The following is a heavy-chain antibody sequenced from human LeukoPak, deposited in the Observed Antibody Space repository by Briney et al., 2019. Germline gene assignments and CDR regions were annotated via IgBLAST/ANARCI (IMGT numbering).Heavy chain of an antibody. V-gene: IGHV5-51*01. D-gene: IGHD1-26*01. CDR2: IYPGDSDA. Sequence: GESLKISCKGSEYSFTSYWIGWVRQMPGKGLKWMGIIYPGDSDARYSPSFQGQVTISADKSISTAYLQWSSLKASDTAMYYCARRRDLYSGSYYPFDYWAREPWSPSPQ. J-gene: IGHJ4*02. CDR3: ARRRDLYSGSYYPFDY. CDR1: EYSFTSYW.